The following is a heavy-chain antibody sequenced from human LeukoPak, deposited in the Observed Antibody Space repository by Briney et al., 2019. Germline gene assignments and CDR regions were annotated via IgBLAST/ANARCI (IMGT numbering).Heavy chain of an antibody. Sequence: GGSLRLSCEASGFTFGIYAMHWVRQAPGKGLEYISGISSNGYSTYYANSVKGRFTISRDNSKNTLYLQMGSLRNEDMAVFYCAREATTKTGRVYYFDCWGQGTLVTVSS. CDR3: AREATTKTGRVYYFDC. CDR2: ISSNGYST. J-gene: IGHJ4*02. CDR1: GFTFGIYA. D-gene: IGHD3-16*01. V-gene: IGHV3-64*01.